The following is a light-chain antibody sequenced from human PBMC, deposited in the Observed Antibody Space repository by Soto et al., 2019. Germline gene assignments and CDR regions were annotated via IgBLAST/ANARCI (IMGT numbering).Light chain of an antibody. J-gene: IGLJ2*01. V-gene: IGLV3-1*01. CDR1: KLGDKY. CDR3: QAWDSGTVV. Sequence: SYELTQPPSVSVSPGQTASITCSGDKLGDKYTCWYQQRPGQSPVMVIFQDSKRPSGIPERFSASNSGNTATLTISGTQAMDEADYYCQAWDSGTVVFGGGTKLTVL. CDR2: QDS.